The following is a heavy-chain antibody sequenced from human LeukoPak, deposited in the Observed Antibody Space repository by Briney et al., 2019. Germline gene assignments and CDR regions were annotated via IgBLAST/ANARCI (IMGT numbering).Heavy chain of an antibody. V-gene: IGHV3-7*01. Sequence: QDGSEKYYVDSVKGRFTISRDNAKNSLYLQMNSLRAEDTAVYYCARENSGYSYGPNWFDPWGQGTLVTVSS. J-gene: IGHJ5*02. CDR3: ARENSGYSYGPNWFDP. CDR2: QDGSEK. D-gene: IGHD5-18*01.